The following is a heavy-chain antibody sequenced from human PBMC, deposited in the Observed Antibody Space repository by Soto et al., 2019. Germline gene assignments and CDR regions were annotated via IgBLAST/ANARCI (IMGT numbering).Heavy chain of an antibody. J-gene: IGHJ6*02. CDR2: IYYSGST. D-gene: IGHD6-19*01. CDR3: AREIAVAGGYDFYYYYYGMDV. Sequence: SETLSLTCTVSGGSISSYYWSWIRQPPGKGLEWIGYIYYSGSTNYNPSLKSRVTISVDTSKNQFSLKLSSVTAADTAVYYCAREIAVAGGYDFYYYYYGMDVWGQGTTVTVSS. CDR1: GGSISSYY. V-gene: IGHV4-59*01.